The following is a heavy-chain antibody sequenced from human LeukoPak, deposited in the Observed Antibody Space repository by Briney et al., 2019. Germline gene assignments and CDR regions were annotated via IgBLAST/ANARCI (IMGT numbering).Heavy chain of an antibody. CDR2: ISSSGKTV. D-gene: IGHD2-15*01. V-gene: IGHV3-48*03. CDR3: ARLGYCNTGSCYSLDY. Sequence: GGSLRLSCEVSGFTFSSYEMNWVRQAPGKGLEWISYISSSGKTVFYADSVKGRSTISRDNAKNSLFLQVNSLRAEDTALYYCARLGYCNTGSCYSLDYWGQGTLVTVSS. J-gene: IGHJ4*02. CDR1: GFTFSSYE.